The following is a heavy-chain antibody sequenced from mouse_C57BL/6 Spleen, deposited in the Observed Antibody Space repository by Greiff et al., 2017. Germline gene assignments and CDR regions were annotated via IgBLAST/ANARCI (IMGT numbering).Heavy chain of an antibody. J-gene: IGHJ1*03. CDR3: ARRSDYYGSSSYWYFDV. Sequence: LQQSGPGILQSSQTLSLTCSFSGFSLSTSGMGVSWIRQPSGKGLEWLAHIYWDDDKRYNPSLKSRLTISKDTSRNQVFLKITSVDTADTATYYCARRSDYYGSSSYWYFDVWGTGTTVTVSS. V-gene: IGHV8-12*01. D-gene: IGHD1-1*01. CDR2: IYWDDDK. CDR1: GFSLSTSGMG.